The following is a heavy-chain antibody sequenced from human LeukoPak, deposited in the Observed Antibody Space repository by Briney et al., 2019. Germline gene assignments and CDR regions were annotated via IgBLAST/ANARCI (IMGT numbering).Heavy chain of an antibody. V-gene: IGHV4-59*01. J-gene: IGHJ4*02. CDR3: AKSGSPLRYFDY. CDR2: IYYSGST. Sequence: SETLSLTCTVSGGSISSYYWSWIRQPPGKGLEWIGYIYYSGSTNYNPSLKSRVTISVDTSKNQFSLKLSSVTAADTAVYYCAKSGSPLRYFDYWGQGTLVTVSS. CDR1: GGSISSYY. D-gene: IGHD2-15*01.